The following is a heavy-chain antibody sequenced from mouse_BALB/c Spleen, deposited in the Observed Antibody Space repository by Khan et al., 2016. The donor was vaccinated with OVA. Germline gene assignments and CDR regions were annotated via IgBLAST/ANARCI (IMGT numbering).Heavy chain of an antibody. CDR1: GFSLTSYG. J-gene: IGHJ3*01. Sequence: VQLQESGPGLVAPSQSLSITCTASGFSLTSYGVGWVRQPPGKGLEWLGVIWGDGSTNYYSALISRLSISKDNPKSQAFLKLNSLQTDDTATYYCALYYYGRAWFAYWGQGTLVTVSA. CDR3: ALYYYGRAWFAY. V-gene: IGHV2-3*01. CDR2: IWGDGST. D-gene: IGHD1-1*01.